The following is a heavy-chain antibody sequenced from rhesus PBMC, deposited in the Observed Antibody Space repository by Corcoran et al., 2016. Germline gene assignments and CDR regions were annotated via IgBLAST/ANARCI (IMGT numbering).Heavy chain of an antibody. V-gene: IGHV4-173*01. J-gene: IGHJ4*01. CDR2: ISGSGGST. D-gene: IGHD3-16*01. CDR3: ARDLTIVVVFEGFDY. CDR1: GGSISSNY. Sequence: QLQLQESGPGLVKPAETLSPTCAVSGGSISSNYWSWIRQPPGKGLEWIGRISGSGGSTDYNPSLKSRLTISTDTSKNQFSLKLSSVTAADTAVYYCARDLTIVVVFEGFDYWGQGVLVTVSS.